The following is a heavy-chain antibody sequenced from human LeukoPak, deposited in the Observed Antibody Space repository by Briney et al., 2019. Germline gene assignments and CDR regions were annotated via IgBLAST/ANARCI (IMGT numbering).Heavy chain of an antibody. D-gene: IGHD3-3*01. CDR2: IYYSGST. Sequence: SETLSLTCTVSGGSISGFHWTWIRQPPGKGLEWIGYIYYSGSTNYNPSLKSRVTISIDTSKNQFSLKLSSVTAADTAVYYCASHKRSDFWSGHDAFDIWGQGTMVTVSS. CDR3: ASHKRSDFWSGHDAFDI. V-gene: IGHV4-59*08. CDR1: GGSISGFH. J-gene: IGHJ3*02.